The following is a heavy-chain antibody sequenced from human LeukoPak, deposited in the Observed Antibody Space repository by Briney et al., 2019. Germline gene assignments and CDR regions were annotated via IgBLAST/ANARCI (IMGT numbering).Heavy chain of an antibody. Sequence: GASVRVSCKASGYTFTSYDINWVRQATGQGLEWMGWMNPNSGNTGYAPKFQGRVTMTRNTSISTAYMELSSLRSEDTAVYYCARGRIVPTSTSLAIYWGQGTLVTVSS. CDR1: GYTFTSYD. CDR3: ARGRIVPTSTSLAIY. D-gene: IGHD5-12*01. J-gene: IGHJ4*02. V-gene: IGHV1-8*01. CDR2: MNPNSGNT.